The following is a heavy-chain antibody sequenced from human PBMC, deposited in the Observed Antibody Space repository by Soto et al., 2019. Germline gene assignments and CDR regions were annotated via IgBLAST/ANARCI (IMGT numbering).Heavy chain of an antibody. Sequence: SETLSLTCAVYGGSFSGYYWSWICQHPVNGVKKNQESNHRGSPHYEPSVKSRVTIYVDTSQNELSLKLSSVTAADTAVYYCARSGRTQLVRRNWFDTLCRGTLVTHSS. V-gene: IGHV4-34*01. D-gene: IGHD6-13*01. CDR1: GGSFSGYY. CDR2: SNHRGSP. CDR3: ARSGRTQLVRRNWFDT. J-gene: IGHJ5*02.